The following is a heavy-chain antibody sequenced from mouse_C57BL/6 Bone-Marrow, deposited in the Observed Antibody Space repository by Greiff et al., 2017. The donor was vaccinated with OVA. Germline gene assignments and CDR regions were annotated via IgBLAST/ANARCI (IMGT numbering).Heavy chain of an antibody. J-gene: IGHJ4*01. CDR3: ARERYYYGSSSYYYAMDY. D-gene: IGHD1-1*01. CDR1: GYTFTSYW. Sequence: QVQLQQPGAELVMPGASVKLSCKASGYTFTSYWMHWVKQRPGQGLEWIGEIDPSDSYTNYNQKFKGKSTLTVDKSSSTAYMQLSSLTSGDSAVYYCARERYYYGSSSYYYAMDYWGQGTSVTVSS. CDR2: IDPSDSYT. V-gene: IGHV1-69*01.